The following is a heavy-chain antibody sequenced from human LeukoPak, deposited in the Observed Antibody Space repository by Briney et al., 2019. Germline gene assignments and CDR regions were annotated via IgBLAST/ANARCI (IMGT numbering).Heavy chain of an antibody. Sequence: SETLSLTCTVSGGSISSYYWSWIRQPPGKGLEWIGYIYYSGSTNYNPSLKSRVTISVDTSKNQFSLKLSSVTAEDTAVYYCARGYYYDSSGYYPAFDIWGQGTMVTVSS. CDR3: ARGYYYDSSGYYPAFDI. J-gene: IGHJ3*02. CDR2: IYYSGST. CDR1: GGSISSYY. D-gene: IGHD3-22*01. V-gene: IGHV4-59*01.